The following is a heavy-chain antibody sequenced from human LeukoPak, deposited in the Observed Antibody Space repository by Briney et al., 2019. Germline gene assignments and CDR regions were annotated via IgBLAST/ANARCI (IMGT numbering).Heavy chain of an antibody. CDR1: GGSISSNSYY. J-gene: IGHJ5*02. V-gene: IGHV4-39*01. CDR3: ARPRSNWDPNWFDP. CDR2: TYYSGTT. Sequence: RSSETLSLTCTVSGGSISSNSYYWGWIRQPPGRGLEWIGSTYYSGTTYYNPSLKSRVTISIDTSRNQFSLKLSSVTAADTAMYYCARPRSNWDPNWFDPWGQGTLVTVSS. D-gene: IGHD6-13*01.